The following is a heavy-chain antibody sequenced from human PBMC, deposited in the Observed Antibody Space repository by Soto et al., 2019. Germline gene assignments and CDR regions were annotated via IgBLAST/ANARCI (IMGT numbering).Heavy chain of an antibody. CDR2: IRNSGST. Sequence: SETLSLTCSVSGGSISSGTYYWSWIRQHPGKGLEWIGYIRNSGSTYYNPSLKSRATISVDTSKNQFSLKLSSVTAADTAVYYCARDTAPEGFDTWGQGTLVTVSS. D-gene: IGHD5-18*01. V-gene: IGHV4-30-4*08. CDR1: GGSISSGTYY. J-gene: IGHJ5*02. CDR3: ARDTAPEGFDT.